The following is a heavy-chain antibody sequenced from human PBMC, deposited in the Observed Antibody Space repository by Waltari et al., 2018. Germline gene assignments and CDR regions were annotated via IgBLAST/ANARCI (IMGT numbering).Heavy chain of an antibody. CDR1: GGSFSGYY. J-gene: IGHJ6*02. D-gene: IGHD2-21*01. Sequence: QVQLQQWGAGLLKPSETLSLTCAVYGGSFSGYYWSWIRQPPGKGLEWIGEINHSGSTNYNPSLKSRVTISVDTSKNQFSLKLSSVTAADTAVYYCASIPGVHYYYGMDVWGQGTTVTVSS. V-gene: IGHV4-34*01. CDR3: ASIPGVHYYYGMDV. CDR2: INHSGST.